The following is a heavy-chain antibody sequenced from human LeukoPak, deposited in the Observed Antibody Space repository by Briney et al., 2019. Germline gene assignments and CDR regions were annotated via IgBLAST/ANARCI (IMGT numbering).Heavy chain of an antibody. V-gene: IGHV4-34*01. CDR2: INHSGST. Sequence: SETLSLTCAVYGGSFSGYYWSWIRQPPGKGLEWIGEINHSGSTNYNPSLKSRVTISVDTSKNQFSLKLSSVTAADTAVYYRARDRRWLQFSDWFDPWGQGTLVTVSS. CDR3: ARDRRWLQFSDWFDP. J-gene: IGHJ5*02. CDR1: GGSFSGYY. D-gene: IGHD5-24*01.